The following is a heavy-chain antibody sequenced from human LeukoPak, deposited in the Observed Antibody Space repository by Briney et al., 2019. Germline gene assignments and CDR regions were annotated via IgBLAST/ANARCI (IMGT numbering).Heavy chain of an antibody. Sequence: GASVKVSCKASGYTFTSYYMHWVRQAPGQGLEWMGIINPSGGSTSYAQKFQGRVTMTRDMSTSTVYMELSSLRSEDTAVYYCARECYYDSSGYSATVRTEPYFDYWGQGTLVTVSS. J-gene: IGHJ4*02. CDR2: INPSGGST. V-gene: IGHV1-46*01. CDR1: GYTFTSYY. D-gene: IGHD3-22*01. CDR3: ARECYYDSSGYSATVRTEPYFDY.